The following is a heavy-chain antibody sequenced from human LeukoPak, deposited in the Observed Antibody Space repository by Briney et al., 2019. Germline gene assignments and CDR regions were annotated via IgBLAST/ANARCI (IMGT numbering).Heavy chain of an antibody. CDR1: GFSLSNYW. J-gene: IGHJ6*02. Sequence: GGSLRLSCAASGFSLSNYWMSWVRRAPGKGLEWVANINQDGSDKYYVDSVTGRFTISKDNAKNSVYLQMNSLRPEDTAIYYCAWYGVTHGLDVWGQGTTVTVSS. CDR3: AWYGVTHGLDV. D-gene: IGHD3-10*01. CDR2: INQDGSDK. V-gene: IGHV3-7*01.